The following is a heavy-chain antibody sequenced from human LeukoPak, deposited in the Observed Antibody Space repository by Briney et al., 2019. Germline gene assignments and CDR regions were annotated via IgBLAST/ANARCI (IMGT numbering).Heavy chain of an antibody. Sequence: SETLSLTCTVSGGSISSGSYYWSWIRQPAGKELEWIGRIYTSGSTNYNPSLKSRVTISVDTSKNQFSLKLSSVTAADTAVYYCARDYGGAVADWGQGTLVTVSS. J-gene: IGHJ4*02. D-gene: IGHD6-19*01. CDR3: ARDYGGAVAD. V-gene: IGHV4-61*02. CDR2: IYTSGST. CDR1: GGSISSGSYY.